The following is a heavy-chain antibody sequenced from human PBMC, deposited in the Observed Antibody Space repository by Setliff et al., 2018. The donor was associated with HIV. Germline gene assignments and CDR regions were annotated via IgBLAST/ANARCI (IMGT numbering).Heavy chain of an antibody. V-gene: IGHV4-38-2*02. Sequence: SETLSLTCAVSGYSISTAYYWGWIRQPPGKGLEWIGSVYHSGTTYYNPSLKSRVTISVDMSNNQFSLKVTSVTAADTAVYYCMGEGATAGVLHWFDPWGQGTLVTVSS. D-gene: IGHD6-13*01. CDR3: MGEGATAGVLHWFDP. CDR1: GYSISTAYY. J-gene: IGHJ5*02. CDR2: VYHSGTT.